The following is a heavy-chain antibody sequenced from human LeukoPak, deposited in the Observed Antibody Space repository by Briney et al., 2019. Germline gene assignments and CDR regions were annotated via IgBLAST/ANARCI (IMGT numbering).Heavy chain of an antibody. J-gene: IGHJ6*04. D-gene: IGHD6-19*01. CDR1: GFTFSDYY. Sequence: GGSLRLSCAASGFTFSDYYMSWIRQAPGKGLEWVSYISSSSSYTNYVDSVKGRFTISRDNAKNSLYLQMNSLRAEDTAVYYCARRIAVAGLGVYYGMDVWGIGTTVTVSS. CDR3: ARRIAVAGLGVYYGMDV. V-gene: IGHV3-11*06. CDR2: ISSSSSYT.